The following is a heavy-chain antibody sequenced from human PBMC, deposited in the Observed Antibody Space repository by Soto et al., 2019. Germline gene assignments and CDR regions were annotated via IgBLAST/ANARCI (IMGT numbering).Heavy chain of an antibody. V-gene: IGHV4-39*01. Sequence: KPSETLSLTCTVSGGSISSSSYYWGWIRQPPGKGLEWIGSIYYSGSTYYNPSLKSRVTISVDTSKNQFSLKLSSVTAADTAVYYCAISIGYYNVLLPYYFDYWGQGTLVTVSS. CDR2: IYYSGST. J-gene: IGHJ4*02. CDR1: GGSISSSSYY. CDR3: AISIGYYNVLLPYYFDY. D-gene: IGHD3-9*01.